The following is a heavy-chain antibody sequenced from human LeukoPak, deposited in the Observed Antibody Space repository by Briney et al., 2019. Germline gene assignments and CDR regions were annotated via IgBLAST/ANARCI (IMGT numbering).Heavy chain of an antibody. J-gene: IGHJ5*02. Sequence: PSETLSLTCSVFGGSMSSYYWSWIRQPPGKGLEWIGYIYSGGSTNYNPSLKSRVTISVDTSKKQFSLKLSSVTAADTAVYYCARHFRSRGSRFDPWGQGTLVTVSS. CDR1: GGSMSSYY. V-gene: IGHV4-4*09. D-gene: IGHD6-13*01. CDR2: IYSGGST. CDR3: ARHFRSRGSRFDP.